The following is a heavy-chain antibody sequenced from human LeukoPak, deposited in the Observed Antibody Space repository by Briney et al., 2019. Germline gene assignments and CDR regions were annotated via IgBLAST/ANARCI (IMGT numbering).Heavy chain of an antibody. J-gene: IGHJ4*02. V-gene: IGHV3-9*01. Sequence: GRSMRLSCAASGFTFDDYSMHWDRPAPGKGLEWVSGISWNSGSIGYADSVKGRFTISRDNAKNSLYLQMNSLRAEDTALYYCAKAYYYDSSGYFDYWGQGTLVTVSS. CDR2: ISWNSGSI. CDR1: GFTFDDYS. CDR3: AKAYYYDSSGYFDY. D-gene: IGHD3-22*01.